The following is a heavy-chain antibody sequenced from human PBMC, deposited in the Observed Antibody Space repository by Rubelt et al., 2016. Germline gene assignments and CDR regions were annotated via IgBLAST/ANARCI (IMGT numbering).Heavy chain of an antibody. D-gene: IGHD3-22*01. CDR1: GFSLSTSGMC. CDR2: TDWDDDT. Sequence: QVTLRESGPALVKPTQTLTLTCTFSGFSLSTSGMCVSWIRQPPGKALEWLARTDWDDDTYYSTSLKTRLTISKDTPKNQVVLTMTNMDPVDTATYYCARILLPDYYDSSGGMDVWGQGTTVTVSS. CDR3: ARILLPDYYDSSGGMDV. V-gene: IGHV2-70*15. J-gene: IGHJ6*02.